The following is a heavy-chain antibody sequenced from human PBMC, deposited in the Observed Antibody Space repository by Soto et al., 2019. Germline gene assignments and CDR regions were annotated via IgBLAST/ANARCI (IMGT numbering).Heavy chain of an antibody. V-gene: IGHV3-30-3*01. J-gene: IGHJ6*02. D-gene: IGHD2-21*01. CDR1: GFTFSSYA. CDR2: ISHEGNNK. Sequence: GGYLRLSSADSGFTFSSYAMNWIRQAPSQGLEWVAVISHEGNNKYEADSVKGRYTISRDNSKNTLYLQMNSLRDEDTAVYYCARDRGGAIMWYAPPDYYYGMDAWGQGATVTVSS. CDR3: ARDRGGAIMWYAPPDYYYGMDA.